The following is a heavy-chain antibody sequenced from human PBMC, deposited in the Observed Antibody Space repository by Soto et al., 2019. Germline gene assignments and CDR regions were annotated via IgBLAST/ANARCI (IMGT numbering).Heavy chain of an antibody. CDR1: GFRVRSNY. D-gene: IGHD1-26*01. V-gene: IGHV3-53*05. CDR2: IYAGGST. CDR3: ASLSGSYLGFDY. J-gene: IGHJ4*02. Sequence: GGSLRISCVASGFRVRSNYMSWVRQAPGKGLEWVSVIYAGGSTYYADSVEGRFTISRDNSKNTLYLQMNSLRTEDTAVYYCASLSGSYLGFDYWGQGTLVTVSS.